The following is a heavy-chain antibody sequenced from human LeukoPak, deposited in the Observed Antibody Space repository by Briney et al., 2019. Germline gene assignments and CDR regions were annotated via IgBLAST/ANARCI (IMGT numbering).Heavy chain of an antibody. D-gene: IGHD1-26*01. V-gene: IGHV3-23*01. CDR2: ITGDGGGT. CDR3: VKEASSGNFVTIDC. J-gene: IGHJ4*02. Sequence: GGSLRLSCAASGFTFRNYVMSWVRQTPGKGLEWVSAITGDGGGTNHADSVKGRFTTSRDNSKNILYLQMNSLRADDTAAYYCVKEASSGNFVTIDCWGQGTLVTVSS. CDR1: GFTFRNYV.